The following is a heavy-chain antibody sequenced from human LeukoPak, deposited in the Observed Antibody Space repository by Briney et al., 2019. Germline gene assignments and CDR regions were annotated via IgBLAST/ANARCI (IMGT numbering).Heavy chain of an antibody. CDR3: ARAETTLLLNY. CDR1: DYSFTNYG. J-gene: IGHJ4*02. V-gene: IGHV1-18*01. CDR2: ISAHNGNT. D-gene: IGHD4-11*01. Sequence: GASVKVSCKASDYSFTNYGIIWVRQTPGQGLRWMGWISAHNGNTNYAQKLQGRVTLTTDTSTSTVYMELRSLTSDDTAVYYCARAETTLLLNYWGQGTLVTVSS.